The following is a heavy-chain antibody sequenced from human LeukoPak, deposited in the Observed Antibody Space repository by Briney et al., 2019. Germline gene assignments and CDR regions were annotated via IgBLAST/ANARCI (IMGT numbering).Heavy chain of an antibody. Sequence: ASVKVSCKASGGTFSSYAISWVRQAPGQGLEWMGWISAYNGNTNYAQKLQGRVTMTTDTSTSTAYMELRSLRSDDTAVYYCARVVEMVWSTAPFDYWGQGTLVTVSS. CDR3: ARVVEMVWSTAPFDY. D-gene: IGHD5-24*01. J-gene: IGHJ4*02. CDR2: ISAYNGNT. V-gene: IGHV1-18*01. CDR1: GGTFSSYA.